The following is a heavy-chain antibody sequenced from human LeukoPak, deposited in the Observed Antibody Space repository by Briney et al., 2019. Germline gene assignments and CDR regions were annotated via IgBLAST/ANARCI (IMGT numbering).Heavy chain of an antibody. D-gene: IGHD2-2*01. J-gene: IGHJ4*02. CDR3: ARAPITSPFYFDC. CDR1: GFTFDDYG. CDR2: INWNGGST. V-gene: IGHV3-20*04. Sequence: PRGSLRLSCAASGFTFDDYGMSWVRHAPGKGLEGGSGINWNGGSTDYADPCRGRFTISRDNAKNSLYPQMDSLRAEDTALYYCARAPITSPFYFDCWGQGTLVTVSS.